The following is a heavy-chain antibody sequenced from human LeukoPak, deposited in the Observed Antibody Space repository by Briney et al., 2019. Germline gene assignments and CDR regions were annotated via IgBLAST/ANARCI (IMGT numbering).Heavy chain of an antibody. CDR3: ARVSAEWLLSY. CDR1: GFTFSSDW. V-gene: IGHV3-7*01. D-gene: IGHD3-3*01. CDR2: IKQDGGEK. J-gene: IGHJ4*02. Sequence: GGSLRLSCAASGFTFSSDWMAWVRQAPGKGLEWMANIKQDGGEKFYLDSVKGRFTISRDNSRNSLYLQMNSLRAEDTAVYYCARVSAEWLLSYWGQGTLVTVSS.